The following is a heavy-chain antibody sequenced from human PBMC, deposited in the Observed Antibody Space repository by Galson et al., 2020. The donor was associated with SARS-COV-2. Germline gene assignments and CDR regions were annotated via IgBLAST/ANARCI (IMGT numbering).Heavy chain of an antibody. CDR2: IFSHDEK. CDR3: ARILIYGMATISYQFDY. J-gene: IGHJ4*02. CDR1: GFSLTTASRG. Sequence: SGPTLVKPTETRTLPCTVPGFSLTTASRGVTWIRQPPGTALKWLAHIFSHDEKSYSTSLKSRLTISKDTSKSQVVLTMTNMDPVDAATYYCARILIYGMATISYQFDYWGQGALVTVSS. D-gene: IGHD5-12*01. V-gene: IGHV2-26*01.